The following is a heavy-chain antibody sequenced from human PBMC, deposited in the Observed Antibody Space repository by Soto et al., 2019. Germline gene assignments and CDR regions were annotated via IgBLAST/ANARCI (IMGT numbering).Heavy chain of an antibody. Sequence: EVQLMESGGGLVQPGGSLRLSCVASGFTVSNYWMHWVRHAPGKGLVWVSRINSDGSTRSYAESVKGRFTISRDNVNNTLYLQMNSLRADDTAVYYCVTSGGFDHWGQGTLVTVSS. J-gene: IGHJ5*02. CDR2: INSDGSTR. V-gene: IGHV3-74*01. CDR1: GFTVSNYW. D-gene: IGHD3-16*01. CDR3: VTSGGFDH.